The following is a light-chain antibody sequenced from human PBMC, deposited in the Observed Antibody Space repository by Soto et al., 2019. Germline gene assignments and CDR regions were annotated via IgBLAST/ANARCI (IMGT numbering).Light chain of an antibody. CDR1: SSDVGNYNY. CDR2: DVN. CDR3: CSYAGSYTWV. Sequence: QSALTQPRSVSGSPGQSVTISCTGTSSDVGNYNYVSWYQQHPGKAPKLMIYDVNKRPSGVPDRFSGSKSGNTAYLTISGLQTEDEADYYCCSYAGSYTWVFGGGTKVTVL. V-gene: IGLV2-11*01. J-gene: IGLJ3*02.